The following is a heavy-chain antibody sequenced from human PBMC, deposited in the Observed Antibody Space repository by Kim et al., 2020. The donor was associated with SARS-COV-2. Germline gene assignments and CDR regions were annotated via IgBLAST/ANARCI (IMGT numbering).Heavy chain of an antibody. V-gene: IGHV4-31*03. CDR1: GGSISSGGYY. CDR3: ASEDRAMVRGVPQRGFDY. Sequence: SETLSLTCTVSGGSISSGGYYWSWIRQHPGKGLEWIGYIYYSGSTYYNPSLKSRVTISVDTYKNQFSLKLSSVTAADTAVYYCASEDRAMVRGVPQRGFDYWGQGTLVTVSS. D-gene: IGHD3-10*01. CDR2: IYYSGST. J-gene: IGHJ4*02.